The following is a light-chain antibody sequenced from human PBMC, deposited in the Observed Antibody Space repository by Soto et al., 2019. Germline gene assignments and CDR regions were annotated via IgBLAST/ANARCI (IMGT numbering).Light chain of an antibody. V-gene: IGKV3-20*01. CDR2: GAS. Sequence: EIVLTQSPGTLSLSPGERATLSCRASQSVSSSFLAWYQQRPGQAPRLLIFGASYRATGIPDRFSGTGSGTDFTLTISKLAPEDFAVYYCQHYGNSPPEYTFGPGTKVD. CDR3: QHYGNSPPEYT. CDR1: QSVSSSF. J-gene: IGKJ3*01.